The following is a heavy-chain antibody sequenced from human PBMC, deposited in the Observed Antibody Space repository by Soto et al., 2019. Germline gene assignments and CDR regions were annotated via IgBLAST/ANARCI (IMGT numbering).Heavy chain of an antibody. Sequence: SGGSLRLSCAASGFTFSTYAMTWVRQAPGKGLEWVSGMSGSGGNTNYADSVKGRFTISRDNSKNTLYLQMHSLRAEDTAVYYCAKVWTNRNDLNYYYYMDVWGKGITVTVSS. J-gene: IGHJ6*03. CDR2: MSGSGGNT. D-gene: IGHD1-1*01. CDR1: GFTFSTYA. CDR3: AKVWTNRNDLNYYYYMDV. V-gene: IGHV3-23*01.